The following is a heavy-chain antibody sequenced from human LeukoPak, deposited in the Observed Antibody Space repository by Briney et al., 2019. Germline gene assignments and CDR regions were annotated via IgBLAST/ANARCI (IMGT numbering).Heavy chain of an antibody. V-gene: IGHV1-69*13. CDR1: GGTFSSYA. Sequence: SVKVSCKASGGTFSSYAISWVRQAPGQGLEWMGGIIPIFGTANYAQKFQGRATITADESTSTAYMELSSLRSEDTAVYYCARGEEYCSGGSCRLFDYWGQGTLVTVSS. D-gene: IGHD2-15*01. J-gene: IGHJ4*02. CDR2: IIPIFGTA. CDR3: ARGEEYCSGGSCRLFDY.